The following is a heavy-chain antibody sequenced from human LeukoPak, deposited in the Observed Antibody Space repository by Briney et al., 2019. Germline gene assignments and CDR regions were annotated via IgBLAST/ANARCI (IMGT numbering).Heavy chain of an antibody. CDR3: ARDWAKLRYFDWFKTGAFDI. CDR2: IKQDGSEK. D-gene: IGHD3-9*01. J-gene: IGHJ3*02. CDR1: GFTFSSYW. V-gene: IGHV3-7*01. Sequence: GGSLRLSCAASGFTFSSYWMSWVRQAPGKGLEWVANIKQDGSEKYYVDSVKGRFTISRDNAKNSLYLQMNSLRAEDTAVYYCARDWAKLRYFDWFKTGAFDIWGQGTMVTVSS.